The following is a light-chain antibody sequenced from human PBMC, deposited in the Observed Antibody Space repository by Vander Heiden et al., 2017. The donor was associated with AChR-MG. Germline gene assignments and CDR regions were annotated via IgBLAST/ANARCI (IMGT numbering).Light chain of an antibody. CDR1: QSDSYNS. CDR2: GAS. CDR3: QRYCASQGYI. Sequence: EIVLTQSSGSPSWSPGERATLSCRASQSDSYNSLVWYQQKPGQAPRLLIYGASSRATGIPDSFSGSGSGTEFTLTVTRMEPEDFAVYYCQRYCASQGYIYGQGTKLEL. J-gene: IGKJ2*01. V-gene: IGKV3-20*01.